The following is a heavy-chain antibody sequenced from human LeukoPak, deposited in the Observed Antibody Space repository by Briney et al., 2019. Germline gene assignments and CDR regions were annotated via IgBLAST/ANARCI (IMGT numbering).Heavy chain of an antibody. CDR1: GGSISRHY. J-gene: IGHJ5*02. V-gene: IGHV4-59*11. D-gene: IGHD5-18*01. CDR3: AGSRGYSYGYWFDP. Sequence: SETLSLTCTVSGGSISRHYWSWIRQPPGKGLEWIGYIYYSGSTNYNPSLKSRVTISVDTSKNQFSLKLSSVTAADTAVYYCAGSRGYSYGYWFDPWGQGTLVTVSS. CDR2: IYYSGST.